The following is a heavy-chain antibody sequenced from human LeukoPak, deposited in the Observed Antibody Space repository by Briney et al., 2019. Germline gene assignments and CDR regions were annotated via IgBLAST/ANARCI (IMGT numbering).Heavy chain of an antibody. D-gene: IGHD3-3*01. CDR2: IRSKTNSYAT. J-gene: IGHJ4*02. CDR1: GFTFSGSA. CDR3: ARSPYYDFWSGYSTSYFDY. V-gene: IGHV3-73*01. Sequence: PGGSLRLSCAASGFTFSGSAMHWVRQASGKGLEWVGRIRSKTNSYATSYAASVKGGFALSRDDSKNTAYLQMNSLKTEDTAVYYCARSPYYDFWSGYSTSYFDYWGQGTLVTVSS.